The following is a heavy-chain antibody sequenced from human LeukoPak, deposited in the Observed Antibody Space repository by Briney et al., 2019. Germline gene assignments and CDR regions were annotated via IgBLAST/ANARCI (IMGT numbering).Heavy chain of an antibody. CDR3: ARDFYDYVWGSYRYTGFDY. Sequence: PGGSLRLSCTVSGFPVSINSMSWVRQAPGKGLEWVSYISSSGSTIYYADSVKGRFTISRDNAKNSLYLQMNSLRAEDTAVYYCARDFYDYVWGSYRYTGFDYWGQGTLVTVSS. J-gene: IGHJ4*02. V-gene: IGHV3-11*04. CDR2: ISSSGSTI. CDR1: GFPVSINS. D-gene: IGHD3-16*02.